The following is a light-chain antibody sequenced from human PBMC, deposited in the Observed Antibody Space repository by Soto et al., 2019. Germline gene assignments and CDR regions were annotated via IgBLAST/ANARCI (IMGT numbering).Light chain of an antibody. CDR1: QSVSSY. Sequence: ETVLTQSPATLSLSPGERATLSCRASQSVSSYLAWYQQKPGQAPRLLIYDTSSRATGIPARFSGSGSGTDFTLTISSLEPEDFAFYFCQQRDKWAAWTFGQGTKVEIK. CDR3: QQRDKWAAWT. CDR2: DTS. J-gene: IGKJ1*01. V-gene: IGKV3-11*01.